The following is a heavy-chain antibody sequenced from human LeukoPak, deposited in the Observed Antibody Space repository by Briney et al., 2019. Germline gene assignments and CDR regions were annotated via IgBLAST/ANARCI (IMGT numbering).Heavy chain of an antibody. CDR1: GFTLSSYA. CDR2: ISGSGGST. CDR3: AAYDFWSGYGNAFDI. D-gene: IGHD3-3*01. J-gene: IGHJ3*02. V-gene: IGHV3-23*01. Sequence: GGSLRLSCAASGFTLSSYAMSWVRQAPGKGLEWVSAISGSGGSTYYADSVKGRFTISRDNSKNTLYLQMNSLRAEDTAVYYCAAYDFWSGYGNAFDIWGQGTMVTVSS.